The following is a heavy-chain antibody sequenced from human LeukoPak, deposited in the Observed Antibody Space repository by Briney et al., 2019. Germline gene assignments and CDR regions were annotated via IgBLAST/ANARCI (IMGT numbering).Heavy chain of an antibody. V-gene: IGHV3-7*01. J-gene: IGHJ3*02. CDR1: GFIFSDYW. CDR2: IKQDGTEK. Sequence: GGSLRLSCAASGFIFSDYWMSWVLQAPGKGLERVAIIKQDGTEKFYVDSVKGRFTISRDDAENSLYLQMNSLRVEDTAVYYCARVLRSYCCAFDIWGQGTMVTVSS. CDR3: ARVLRSYCCAFDI. D-gene: IGHD3-16*02.